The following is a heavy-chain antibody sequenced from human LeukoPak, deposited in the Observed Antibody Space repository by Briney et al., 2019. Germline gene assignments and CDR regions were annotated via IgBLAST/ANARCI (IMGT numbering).Heavy chain of an antibody. Sequence: ASVKVSCKSSGYTFTGYYMHWVRQAPGHGLEWMGWINPNSDGTNYAQKFQGRVTMTRDASISTAYMELSRLTADDTAVYYCASDRMPRTSSESFDYWGQGTLVTVSS. J-gene: IGHJ4*02. CDR1: GYTFTGYY. CDR2: INPNSDGT. D-gene: IGHD6-6*01. V-gene: IGHV1-2*02. CDR3: ASDRMPRTSSESFDY.